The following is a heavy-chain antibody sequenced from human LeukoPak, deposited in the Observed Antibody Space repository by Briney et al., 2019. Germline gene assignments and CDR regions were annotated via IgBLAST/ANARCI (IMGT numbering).Heavy chain of an antibody. V-gene: IGHV3-23*01. CDR2: ISGSGGST. CDR3: AKDLYFWSGRDLGY. Sequence: PGGSLRLSCAASGFTFSSYAMSWVRQAPGKGLEWVSAISGSGGSTYYADSVKGRFTISRDNSENTLSLQMNSLRAEDTAVYYCAKDLYFWSGRDLGYWGQGTLVTVSS. CDR1: GFTFSSYA. J-gene: IGHJ4*02. D-gene: IGHD3-3*01.